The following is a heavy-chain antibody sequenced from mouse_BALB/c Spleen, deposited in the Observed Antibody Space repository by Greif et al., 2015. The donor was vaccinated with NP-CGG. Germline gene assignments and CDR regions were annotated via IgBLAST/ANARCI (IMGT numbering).Heavy chain of an antibody. CDR1: GFTFSSYG. V-gene: IGHV5-6*01. CDR2: ISSGGSYT. J-gene: IGHJ4*01. CDR3: ARPYYYGSSPPYLMDY. Sequence: DVQLVESGGDLVKPGGSLKLSCAASGFTFSSYGMSWVRQTPDKRLEWVATISSGGSYTYYPDSVKGRFTISRDNAKNTLYLQMSSLKSEDTAMYYCARPYYYGSSPPYLMDYWGQGTSVTVSS. D-gene: IGHD1-1*01.